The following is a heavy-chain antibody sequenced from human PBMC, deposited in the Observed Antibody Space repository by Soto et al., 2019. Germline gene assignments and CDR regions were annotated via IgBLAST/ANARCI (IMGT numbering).Heavy chain of an antibody. V-gene: IGHV1-69*12. CDR1: GGTFSSYA. CDR3: ARVSEWGSCTNGVCQSWFDP. J-gene: IGHJ5*02. CDR2: IIPIFGTA. Sequence: QVQLVQSGAEVKKPGSSVKVSCKASGGTFSSYAISWVRQAPGQGLEWMGGIIPIFGTANYAQKFQGRVTITADESTSTAYMELSSLRSEDTALYYCARVSEWGSCTNGVCQSWFDPWGQGTLVTVSS. D-gene: IGHD2-8*01.